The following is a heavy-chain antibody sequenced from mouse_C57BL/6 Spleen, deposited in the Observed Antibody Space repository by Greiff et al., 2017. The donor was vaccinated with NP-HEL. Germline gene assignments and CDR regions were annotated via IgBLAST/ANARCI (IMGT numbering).Heavy chain of an antibody. CDR2: IDPSDSET. CDR1: GYTFTSYW. CDR3: ATTAYYSNDGAMDY. Sequence: QVQLQQPGAELVRPGSSVKLSCKASGYTFTSYWMHWVKQRPIQGLEWIGNIDPSDSETHYNQKFKDKATLTVDKSSSTAYMQLSSLTSEDSAVYDCATTAYYSNDGAMDYWGQGTSVTVSS. V-gene: IGHV1-52*01. D-gene: IGHD2-5*01. J-gene: IGHJ4*01.